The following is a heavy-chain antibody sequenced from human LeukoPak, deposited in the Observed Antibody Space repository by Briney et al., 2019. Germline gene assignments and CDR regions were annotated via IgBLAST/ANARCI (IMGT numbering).Heavy chain of an antibody. V-gene: IGHV3-23*01. CDR1: GFTFSSYA. J-gene: IGHJ4*02. CDR3: AKDSTGIVVVVAATFDY. D-gene: IGHD2-15*01. CDR2: ISGSGGST. Sequence: QPGGSLRPSCAASGFTFSSYAMSWVRQAPGKGLEWVSAISGSGGSTYYADSVKGRFTISRDNSKNTLYLQMNSLRAEDTAVYYCAKDSTGIVVVVAATFDYWGQGTLVTVSS.